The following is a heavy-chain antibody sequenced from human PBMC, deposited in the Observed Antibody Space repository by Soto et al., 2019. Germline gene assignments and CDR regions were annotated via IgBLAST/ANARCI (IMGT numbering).Heavy chain of an antibody. CDR2: ISGNGGAT. CDR3: AKNRALWFGELGLDD. CDR1: EFTFNNYA. J-gene: IGHJ4*02. Sequence: GGSLRLSCAASEFTFNNYAMSWVRQAPGKGLEWVSSISGNGGATYYADSVKGRFTISRDNSRNTLYLQMNSLRAEDTAVYYCAKNRALWFGELGLDDWGQGTLVTVSS. D-gene: IGHD3-10*01. V-gene: IGHV3-23*01.